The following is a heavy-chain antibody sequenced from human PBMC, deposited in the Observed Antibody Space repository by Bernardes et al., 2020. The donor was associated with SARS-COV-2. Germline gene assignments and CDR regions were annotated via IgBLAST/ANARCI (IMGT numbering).Heavy chain of an antibody. CDR2: MNPNSGNT. V-gene: IGHV1-8*01. CDR1: GYTFTSYD. J-gene: IGHJ6*02. Sequence: ASVKVSCKASGYTFTSYDINWVRQATGQGLEWMGWMNPNSGNTGYAQKFQGRVTMTRNTSISTAYMELSSLRSEDTAVYYCARGPSPGDFWSGYYYYYYGMDVWGQGTTVTVSS. D-gene: IGHD3-3*01. CDR3: ARGPSPGDFWSGYYYYYYGMDV.